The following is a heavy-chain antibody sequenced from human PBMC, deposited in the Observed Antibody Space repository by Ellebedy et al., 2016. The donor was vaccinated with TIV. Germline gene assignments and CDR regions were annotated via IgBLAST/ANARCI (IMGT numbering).Heavy chain of an antibody. CDR3: ATYTMGRLDY. Sequence: MPSETLSPTCSVSGASISTFYWTWIRQLPGKGLEWFAYFYHSGNSNYSPSPKSRVTISVDTSKNQFSLKLSSVTAANTSVYYCATYTMGRLDYWGQGTLVTVSS. J-gene: IGHJ4*02. V-gene: IGHV4-59*08. D-gene: IGHD1-1*01. CDR2: FYHSGNS. CDR1: GASISTFY.